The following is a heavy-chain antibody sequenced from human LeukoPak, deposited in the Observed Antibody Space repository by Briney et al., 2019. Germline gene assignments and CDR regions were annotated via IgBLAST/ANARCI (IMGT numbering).Heavy chain of an antibody. CDR1: GFSFSSYN. Sequence: PGGSLRLSCAASGFSFSSYNMNWVRQAPGKGLEWVSSITSSSTYTFYADSVKGRFTISRDNAKNSLYLQMNSLRAEDTAVYYCAELGITMIGGVWGKGTTVTISS. V-gene: IGHV3-21*01. CDR2: ITSSSTYT. CDR3: AELGITMIGGV. J-gene: IGHJ6*04. D-gene: IGHD3-10*02.